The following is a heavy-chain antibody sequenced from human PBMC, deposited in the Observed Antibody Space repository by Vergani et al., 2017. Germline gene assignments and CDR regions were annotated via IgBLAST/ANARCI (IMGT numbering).Heavy chain of an antibody. D-gene: IGHD2-2*02. J-gene: IGHJ4*02. CDR2: ICHTEDT. CDR3: ATIGYRRWGYYFDY. CDR1: GDSISSNNC. Sequence: QVQLQESGPGLVKPPGTLSLTCAVSGDSISSNNCWTWVRQPPGKGLDWIGEICHTEDTKYSPSLKSRVTVSVDESSNLFSLRLNSVTAADTAVYYCATIGYRRWGYYFDYLGLGILVTVSS. V-gene: IGHV4-4*03.